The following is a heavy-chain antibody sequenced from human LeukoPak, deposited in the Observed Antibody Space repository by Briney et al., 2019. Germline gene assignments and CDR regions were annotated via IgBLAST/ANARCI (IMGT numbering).Heavy chain of an antibody. V-gene: IGHV1-69*06. D-gene: IGHD3-22*01. CDR3: ARKVPNDSSGYYYRGQFDP. CDR2: IIPIFGTA. J-gene: IGHJ5*02. Sequence: ASVKVSCKASGGTFSSYAISWVRQAPGQGLEWMGGIIPIFGTANYAQKFQGRVTITADKSTSTAYMELSSLRSEDTAVYYCARKVPNDSSGYYYRGQFDPWGQGALVTVSS. CDR1: GGTFSSYA.